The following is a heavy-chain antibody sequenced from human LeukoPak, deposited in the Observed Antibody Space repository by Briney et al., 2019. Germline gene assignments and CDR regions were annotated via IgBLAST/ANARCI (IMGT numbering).Heavy chain of an antibody. CDR3: ARESASFFDY. V-gene: IGHV3-7*01. D-gene: IGHD2-15*01. CDR1: GFTFSSYP. Sequence: GGSLRLSCAASGFTFSSYPMHWVRQAPGKGLEWVANIKQDGSEKYYVDSVKGRFTISRGNAKNSLYLQMNGLRAEDTAVYYCARESASFFDYWGQGTLVTVSS. J-gene: IGHJ4*02. CDR2: IKQDGSEK.